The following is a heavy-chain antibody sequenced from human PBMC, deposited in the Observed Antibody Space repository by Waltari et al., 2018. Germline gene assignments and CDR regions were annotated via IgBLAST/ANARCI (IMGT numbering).Heavy chain of an antibody. V-gene: IGHV3-30-3*01. CDR1: GFPFSDYA. J-gene: IGHJ6*02. Sequence: QFQVVESGGGVVQPGRSLSLSCQAAGFPFSDYAMHWVRQAPGQGLEWVALVSSDGDTKYYVDSVRGRFTISRDNTGNAIYLQMNILRSDDTGVYYCVISSFGMDVWGQGTTVTVSS. CDR3: VISSFGMDV. CDR2: VSSDGDTK.